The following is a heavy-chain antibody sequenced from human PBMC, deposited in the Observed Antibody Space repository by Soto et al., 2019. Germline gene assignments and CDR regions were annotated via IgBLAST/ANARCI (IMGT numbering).Heavy chain of an antibody. J-gene: IGHJ5*02. CDR1: GDSVSSNAAS. D-gene: IGHD5-12*01. CDR3: AKGDNLGPKTGYAFDP. V-gene: IGHV6-1*01. Sequence: SQTLSLTCAISGDSVSSNAASWNWMRQSPSRILGCPGSTYLRSKWYNAYPVSVKSRIILTPDTSHNPCSLQLNSVTPEDTAVYFCAKGDNLGPKTGYAFDPWGQGIMVTVSS. CDR2: TYLRSKWYN.